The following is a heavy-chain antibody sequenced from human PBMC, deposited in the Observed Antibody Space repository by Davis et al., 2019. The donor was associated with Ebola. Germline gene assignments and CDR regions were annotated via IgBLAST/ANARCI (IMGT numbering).Heavy chain of an antibody. V-gene: IGHV3-53*01. CDR1: GFTVSSNH. CDR3: AKDGLKSCSSTSCYYYYGMDV. J-gene: IGHJ6*02. CDR2: IYDQTT. Sequence: GESLKISCAASGFTVSSNHMSWVRQAPGKGLEWVSVIYDQTTAYADSVRGRFIISRDNSKNTLYLQMNSLRAEDTAVYYCAKDGLKSCSSTSCYYYYGMDVWGQGTTVTVSS. D-gene: IGHD2-2*01.